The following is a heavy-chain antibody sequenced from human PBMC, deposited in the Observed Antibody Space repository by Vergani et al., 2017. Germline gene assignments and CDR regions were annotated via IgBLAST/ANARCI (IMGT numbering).Heavy chain of an antibody. CDR2: ISGSGGST. Sequence: EVQLLESGGGLVQPGGSLRLSCAASGFTFSSYAMSWVRQVPGKGLEWVSAISGSGGSTYYADSVKGRFTISRDNSKNTLYLQMNSLKVEDTAVYYCAKDAGSPYSSSTFDFWGQGTLVTVSS. CDR3: AKDAGSPYSSSTFDF. CDR1: GFTFSSYA. J-gene: IGHJ4*02. D-gene: IGHD6-6*01. V-gene: IGHV3-23*01.